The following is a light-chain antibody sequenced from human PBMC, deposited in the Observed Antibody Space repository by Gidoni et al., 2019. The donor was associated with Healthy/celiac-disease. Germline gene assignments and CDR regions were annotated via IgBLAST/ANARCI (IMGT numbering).Light chain of an antibody. CDR3: MQALQTPMYT. J-gene: IGKJ2*01. CDR2: LGS. CDR1: HSLLHSNGYNY. V-gene: IGKV2-28*01. Sequence: DIVMTQSPLSLPVTPGEPASISSRSSHSLLHSNGYNYLDWYLQKPGQSPQLLIYLGSNRASGVPDRFSGSGSGTDFTLKISRVEAEDVGVYYCMQALQTPMYTFGQGTKLEIK.